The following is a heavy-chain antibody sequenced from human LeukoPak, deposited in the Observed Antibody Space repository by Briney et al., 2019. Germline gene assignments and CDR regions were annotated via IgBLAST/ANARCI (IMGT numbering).Heavy chain of an antibody. CDR2: IYYSGST. D-gene: IGHD3-10*01. J-gene: IGHJ6*03. CDR3: ARVQRGLGYYYYYMDV. Sequence: SETLSLTCTVSGGSISSSSYYWGWIRQPPGKGLEWIGSIYYSGSTYYNPSLKSRVTISVDKSKNQFSLKLSSVTAADTAVYYCARVQRGLGYYYYYMDVWGKGTTVTVSS. V-gene: IGHV4-39*07. CDR1: GGSISSSSYY.